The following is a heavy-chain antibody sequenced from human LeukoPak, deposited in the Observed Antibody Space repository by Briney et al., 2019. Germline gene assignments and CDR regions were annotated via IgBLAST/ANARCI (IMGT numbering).Heavy chain of an antibody. J-gene: IGHJ4*02. CDR1: GFTFGSYA. CDR3: AKAQWELLLLDY. D-gene: IGHD1-26*01. Sequence: PGGSLRLSCAASGFTFGSYAMSWVRQAPGKGLEWVSAISGSGGSTYYADSVKGRFTISRDNSKNTLYLQMNSLRAEDTAVYYCAKAQWELLLLDYWGQGTPVTVSS. CDR2: ISGSGGST. V-gene: IGHV3-23*01.